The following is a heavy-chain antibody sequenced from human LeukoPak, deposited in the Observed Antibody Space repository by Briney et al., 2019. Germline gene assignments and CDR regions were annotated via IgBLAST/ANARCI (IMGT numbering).Heavy chain of an antibody. V-gene: IGHV3-23*01. D-gene: IGHD4-23*01. CDR1: GSTFSSYA. CDR3: AKDRDGGRYFDY. J-gene: IGHJ4*02. CDR2: ISGSGGST. Sequence: GGSLRLSCAASGSTFSSYAMSWVRQAPGKGLEWVSAISGSGGSTYYADSVKGRFTISRDNSKNTLYLQMNSLRAEDTAVYYCAKDRDGGRYFDYWGQGTLVTVSS.